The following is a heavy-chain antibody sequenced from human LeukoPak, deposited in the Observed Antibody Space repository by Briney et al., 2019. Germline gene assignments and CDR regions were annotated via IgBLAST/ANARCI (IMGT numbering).Heavy chain of an antibody. CDR3: ATQTTIVGATTVDY. Sequence: GGSLRLSCAASGFTFSSHSMNWVRRAPGKGLEWVSSISSSSSYIYYADSVKGRFTISRDNAKNSLYLQMNSLRAEDTAVYYCATQTTIVGATTVDYWGQGTLVTVSS. CDR2: ISSSSSYI. CDR1: GFTFSSHS. V-gene: IGHV3-21*01. J-gene: IGHJ4*02. D-gene: IGHD1-26*01.